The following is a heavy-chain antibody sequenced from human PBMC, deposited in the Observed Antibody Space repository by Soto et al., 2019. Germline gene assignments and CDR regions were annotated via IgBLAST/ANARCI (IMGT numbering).Heavy chain of an antibody. CDR3: ARVTEPTVTIDWFDP. V-gene: IGHV1-8*01. J-gene: IGHJ5*02. D-gene: IGHD4-17*01. Sequence: VSVKVSCKASGYAFTIYDINWVRQATGQGLGWMGWMNPNNGNTGYAQKLQGRVTMTRDTSTSTAYMELRSLRSDDTAVYYCARVTEPTVTIDWFDPWGQGTLVTVSS. CDR2: MNPNNGNT. CDR1: GYAFTIYD.